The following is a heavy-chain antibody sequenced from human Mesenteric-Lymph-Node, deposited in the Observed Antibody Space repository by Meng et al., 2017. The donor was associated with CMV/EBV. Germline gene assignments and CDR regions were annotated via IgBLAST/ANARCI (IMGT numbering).Heavy chain of an antibody. CDR2: ISGSGGST. Sequence: GGSLRLSCAASGFTFSSYAMSWVRQAPGKGLEWVSAISGSGGSTYYADSVKGRFTISRDNSKNTLYLQMNSLRAEDTAVYYWAQGVTPIYYYYGMDVWGQGTTVTVSS. CDR1: GFTFSSYA. V-gene: IGHV3-23*01. CDR3: AQGVTPIYYYYGMDV. D-gene: IGHD3-10*01. J-gene: IGHJ6*02.